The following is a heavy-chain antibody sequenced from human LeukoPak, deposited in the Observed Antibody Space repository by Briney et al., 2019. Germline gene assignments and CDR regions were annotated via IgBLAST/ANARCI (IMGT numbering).Heavy chain of an antibody. CDR2: ISYDGGNK. D-gene: IGHD2-15*01. CDR1: GFTLSSYA. J-gene: IGHJ4*02. V-gene: IGHV3-30-3*01. CDR3: AKGGRRYCSGGSCYSPFDY. Sequence: GGSLRLSCAASGFTLSSYAMHWVRQAPGKGLEWVAVISYDGGNKYYADSVKGRFTISRDNSKNTLYLQMNSLRAEDTAVYYCAKGGRRYCSGGSCYSPFDYWGQGTLVTVSS.